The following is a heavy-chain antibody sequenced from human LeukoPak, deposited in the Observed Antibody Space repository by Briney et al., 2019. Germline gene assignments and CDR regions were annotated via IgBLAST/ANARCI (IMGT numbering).Heavy chain of an antibody. CDR1: GFTFSSYG. CDR2: IRYDGSNK. CDR3: ANSGYWSSSWSY. V-gene: IGHV3-30*02. Sequence: TGGSLRLSCAASGFTFSSYGMHWVRQAPGKGLEWVTFIRYDGSNKYYADSVKGRFTISRDNSKNTLYLQMNSLRVEDTAVYYCANSGYWSSSWSYWGQGTLVTVSS. D-gene: IGHD6-13*01. J-gene: IGHJ4*02.